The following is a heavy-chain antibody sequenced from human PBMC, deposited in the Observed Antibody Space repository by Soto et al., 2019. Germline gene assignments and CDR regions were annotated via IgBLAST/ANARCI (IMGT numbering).Heavy chain of an antibody. V-gene: IGHV4-59*01. CDR2: IYYSGST. CDR3: ARHYDIFTAYYLYFYY. CDR1: GGSISSYY. D-gene: IGHD3-9*01. J-gene: IGHJ4*02. Sequence: SGTLSLTCTVSGGSISSYYWSWIRQPPGKGLEWIGYIYYSGSTNYNPSLKSRVTISVDTSKNHFSLKLSSVAAADTAVYYCARHYDIFTAYYLYFYYRAQGTPFTVSS.